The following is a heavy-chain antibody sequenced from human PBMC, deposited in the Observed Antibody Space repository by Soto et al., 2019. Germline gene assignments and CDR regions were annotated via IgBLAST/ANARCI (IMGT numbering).Heavy chain of an antibody. Sequence: SQTMSLTRAVSGGSISSRNCRRCIRQHTGKGVEWIGEIYHSGSTNYNPSVKSRDTIAGDKEKNQYSLKLSAVSAADTAVYYCATEVDSYDPSRLNAFEIRGQGTMVTGSS. CDR1: GGSISSRNC. J-gene: IGHJ3*02. D-gene: IGHD5-18*01. CDR3: ATEVDSYDPSRLNAFEI. V-gene: IGHV4-4*02. CDR2: IYHSGST.